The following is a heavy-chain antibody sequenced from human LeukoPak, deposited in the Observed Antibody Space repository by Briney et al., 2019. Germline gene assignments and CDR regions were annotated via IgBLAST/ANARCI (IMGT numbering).Heavy chain of an antibody. Sequence: SGGSLRLSCAASGFTFSSYGMHWVRQAPGKGLEWVAVISYDGSNKYYADSVKGRFTISRDNSKNTLYLQMNSLRAEDTAVYYCAKAGLLGGLLWFGVSRDDAFDIWGQGTMVTVSS. CDR2: ISYDGSNK. D-gene: IGHD3-10*01. J-gene: IGHJ3*02. CDR1: GFTFSSYG. CDR3: AKAGLLGGLLWFGVSRDDAFDI. V-gene: IGHV3-30*18.